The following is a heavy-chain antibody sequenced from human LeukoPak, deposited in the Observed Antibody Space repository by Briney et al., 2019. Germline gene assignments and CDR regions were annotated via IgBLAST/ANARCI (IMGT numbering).Heavy chain of an antibody. Sequence: PSETLSLTCAVYGGSFSGYYWSWIRQPPGKGLEWIGEINHSGSTNYNPSLKSRVTISVDTSKSQFSLKLSSVTAADTAVYYCARAGLWSRIDYWGQGTLVTVSS. CDR3: ARAGLWSRIDY. J-gene: IGHJ4*02. D-gene: IGHD5-18*01. V-gene: IGHV4-34*01. CDR2: INHSGST. CDR1: GGSFSGYY.